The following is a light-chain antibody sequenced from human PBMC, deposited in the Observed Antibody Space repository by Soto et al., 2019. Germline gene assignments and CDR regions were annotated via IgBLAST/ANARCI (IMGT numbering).Light chain of an antibody. CDR2: GAS. V-gene: IGKV3-20*01. J-gene: IGKJ4*01. CDR3: QQYDRSPL. Sequence: EIVLTQSPGALSLSPGERATLSCRASQSVSNSHSAWYQPKPGQAPRLLIYGASNRATGVSDRFSGSGSGTDFTLTITRLEPEDSAVYYCQQYDRSPLFGGGTKVEI. CDR1: QSVSNSH.